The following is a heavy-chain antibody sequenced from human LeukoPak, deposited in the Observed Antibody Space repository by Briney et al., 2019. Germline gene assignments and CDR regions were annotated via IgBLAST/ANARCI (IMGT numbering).Heavy chain of an antibody. CDR1: GDSIRRYF. D-gene: IGHD2-2*01. J-gene: IGHJ6*03. Sequence: SETLSLTCTVSGDSIRRYFWIWIRQPPGKGLEWIGYFYYGGSTNYNPSLKSRVTISVDTSKNQFSLKLSSVTAADTAVYYCARDDQDYYYMDVWGKGTTVTVSS. V-gene: IGHV4-59*01. CDR2: FYYGGST. CDR3: ARDDQDYYYMDV.